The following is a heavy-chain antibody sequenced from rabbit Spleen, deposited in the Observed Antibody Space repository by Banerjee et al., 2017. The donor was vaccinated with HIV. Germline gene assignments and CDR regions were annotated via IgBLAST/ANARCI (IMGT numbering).Heavy chain of an antibody. D-gene: IGHD3-1*01. CDR3: ARGAHSAMDL. Sequence: QSLEESGGDLVKPGASLTLTCKASGFSFTYIDYLCWVRQPPGKGPEWIACVAADVPFTTYYASWAKGRFTISKTSSTTVTLQMTSLTAADTATYFCARGAHSAMDLWGPGTLVTVS. V-gene: IGHV1S40*01. CDR1: GFSFTYIDY. CDR2: VAADVPFTT. J-gene: IGHJ4*01.